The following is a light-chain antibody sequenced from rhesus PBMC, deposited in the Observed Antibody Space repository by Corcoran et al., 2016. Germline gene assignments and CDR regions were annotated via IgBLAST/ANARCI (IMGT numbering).Light chain of an antibody. CDR1: QRLVHSEGKIY. V-gene: IGKV2S9*01. CDR2: QVS. J-gene: IGKJ2*01. CDR3: MQGTRWPYS. Sequence: DVVMTQSPLSLPVTLGQPASISCRSSQRLVHSEGKIYLNWLQQKPGQPPRRLIYQVSNRDSGVPDRFSGCGAGTDFTLKISRGGAEDVGIYYCMQGTRWPYSFGQGTKVKVK.